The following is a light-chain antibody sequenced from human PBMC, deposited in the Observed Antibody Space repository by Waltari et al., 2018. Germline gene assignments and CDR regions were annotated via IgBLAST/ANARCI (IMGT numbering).Light chain of an antibody. J-gene: IGLJ2*01. Sequence: QSALTQPASVSGSPGQSITISCTGTSSDVGSYNYFSWHQQHPGKAPKLMFYDVSNRPSGVSIRFSGSKSGNTASLTISGLQAEDEADYYCSSYISSSTLELFGGGTSLTVL. CDR3: SSYISSSTLEL. CDR2: DVS. CDR1: SSDVGSYNY. V-gene: IGLV2-14*03.